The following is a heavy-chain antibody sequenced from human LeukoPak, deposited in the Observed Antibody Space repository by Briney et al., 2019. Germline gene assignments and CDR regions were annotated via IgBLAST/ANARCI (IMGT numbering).Heavy chain of an antibody. D-gene: IGHD4-11*01. J-gene: IGHJ6*02. CDR1: GVSISSGGYS. V-gene: IGHV4-31*11. Sequence: SETLSLTCAVSGVSISSGGYSWSWIRQHPGKGLEWIGYIYYSGSTYYNPSLKSRVTISVDTSKNQFSLKLSSVTAADTAVYYCAVKSATYSNYHYYYYYGMDVWGQGTTVTASS. CDR3: AVKSATYSNYHYYYYYGMDV. CDR2: IYYSGST.